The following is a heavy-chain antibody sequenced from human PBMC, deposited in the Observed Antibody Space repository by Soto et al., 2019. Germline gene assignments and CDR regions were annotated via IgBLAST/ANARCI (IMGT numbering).Heavy chain of an antibody. CDR1: GGSVSSGSYY. CDR2: IYYSGST. V-gene: IGHV4-61*01. J-gene: IGHJ3*02. D-gene: IGHD4-17*01. CDR3: ARDLEYGDSFEAFDI. Sequence: SETLSLTCTVSGGSVSSGSYYWSWIRQPPGKGLEWIGYIYYSGSTNYNPSLKSRVTISVDTSKNQFSLKLSSVTAADTAVYYCARDLEYGDSFEAFDIWGQGTMVTV.